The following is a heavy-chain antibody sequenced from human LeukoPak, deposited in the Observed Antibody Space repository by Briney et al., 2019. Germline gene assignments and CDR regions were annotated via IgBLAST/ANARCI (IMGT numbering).Heavy chain of an antibody. D-gene: IGHD3-22*01. V-gene: IGHV1-69*04. CDR3: ARGSYYDSSGYYN. J-gene: IGHJ4*02. Sequence: SVKVSCKASGGTFSSYAISWVRQAPGQGLEWMGRIIPILGIANYAQKFQGRVTITADKSTSTAYMELSSLRSEDTAVYYCARGSYYDSSGYYNWGQGTLVTASS. CDR2: IIPILGIA. CDR1: GGTFSSYA.